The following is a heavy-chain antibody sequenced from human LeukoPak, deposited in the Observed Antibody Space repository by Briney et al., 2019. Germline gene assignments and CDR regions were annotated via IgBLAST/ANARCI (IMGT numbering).Heavy chain of an antibody. V-gene: IGHV3-66*01. Sequence: GGSLRLSCAASGFTVSSNYMSWVRQAPGKGLEWVSVIYSGGSTYYVDSVKGRFTISRDNSKNTLYLQMNSLRAEDTAVYYCARGQRYSYGRLIGYYFDYWGQGTLVTVSS. CDR1: GFTVSSNY. J-gene: IGHJ4*02. D-gene: IGHD5-18*01. CDR3: ARGQRYSYGRLIGYYFDY. CDR2: IYSGGST.